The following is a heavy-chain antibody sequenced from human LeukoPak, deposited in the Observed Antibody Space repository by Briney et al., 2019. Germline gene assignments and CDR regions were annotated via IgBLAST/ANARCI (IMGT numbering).Heavy chain of an antibody. J-gene: IGHJ4*02. CDR2: IFSGGNT. Sequence: QAGGSLRLSCAASGFPVTNNHMIWVRQPPGKGLELVSVIFSGGNTYYADSVRDRFTVSRDNSKNTQYLQMNGLRPEDTAVYYCATDGGTGGWFYYWGQGTLVTVSS. CDR3: ATDGGTGGWFYY. D-gene: IGHD6-19*01. CDR1: GFPVTNNH. V-gene: IGHV3-53*01.